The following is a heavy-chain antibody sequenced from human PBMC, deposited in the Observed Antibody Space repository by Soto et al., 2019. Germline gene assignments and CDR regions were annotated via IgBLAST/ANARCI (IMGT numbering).Heavy chain of an antibody. J-gene: IGHJ6*02. CDR3: ARVTAYYDFWSGYYTLGGMDV. D-gene: IGHD3-3*01. CDR2: IYHSGST. V-gene: IGHV4-30-2*01. Sequence: SETLALTCSVSGGSISSGGYSWSWIRQPPWNGLEWILYIYHSGSTYYNPSLKSRVTISVDRSKNQFSLKLSSVTAADTAVYYCARVTAYYDFWSGYYTLGGMDVWGQGTTVTVSS. CDR1: GGSISSGGYS.